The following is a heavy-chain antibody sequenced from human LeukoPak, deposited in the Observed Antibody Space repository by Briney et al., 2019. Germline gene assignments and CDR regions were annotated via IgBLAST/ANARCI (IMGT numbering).Heavy chain of an antibody. CDR3: ATVLTRAVTQSVYFDY. CDR2: IDPEDGET. CDR1: GYTLTELS. Sequence: ASVKVSCKVSGYTLTELSMHWVRQAPGKGLEWMGDIDPEDGETIYAQKFQGRVTMTEHTSTDTAYMELSSLRSEDTAVYYCATVLTRAVTQSVYFDYWGQGTLVTVSS. J-gene: IGHJ4*02. D-gene: IGHD4-17*01. V-gene: IGHV1-24*01.